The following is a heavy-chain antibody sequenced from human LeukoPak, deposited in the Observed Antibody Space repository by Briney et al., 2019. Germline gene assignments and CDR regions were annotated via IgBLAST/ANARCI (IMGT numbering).Heavy chain of an antibody. CDR2: IIPIFGTA. Sequence: SVKVSCKASGGTFSSYAISWVRQAPGQGLEWVGGIIPIFGTANYAQKFQGRVTITADESTSTAYMELSSLRSEDTAVYYCARSYDFWSGFAGSDPWGQGTLVTVSS. V-gene: IGHV1-69*13. CDR1: GGTFSSYA. CDR3: ARSYDFWSGFAGSDP. D-gene: IGHD3-3*01. J-gene: IGHJ5*02.